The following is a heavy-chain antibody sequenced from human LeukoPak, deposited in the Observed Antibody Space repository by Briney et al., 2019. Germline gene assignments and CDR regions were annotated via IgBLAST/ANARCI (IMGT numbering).Heavy chain of an antibody. CDR3: ARDRSGSYGY. CDR2: INSGGST. CDR1: GFTVSSNY. V-gene: IGHV3-66*02. Sequence: GGSLRLSCAASGFTVSSNYMSWVRQAPGRGLEWVSVINSGGSTYYADSVKGRFTISRDNSKNTLYLQMNSLRAEGTAVYYCARDRSGSYGYWGQGTLVTVSS. J-gene: IGHJ4*02. D-gene: IGHD1-26*01.